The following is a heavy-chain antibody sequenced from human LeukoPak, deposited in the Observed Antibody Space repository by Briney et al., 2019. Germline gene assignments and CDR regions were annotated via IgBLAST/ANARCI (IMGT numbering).Heavy chain of an antibody. CDR2: INSDATTT. J-gene: IGHJ4*02. V-gene: IGHV3-74*01. D-gene: IGHD1-1*01. CDR1: GFTFSSYW. CDR3: ASVGTTGLD. Sequence: GGSLRLSCAASGFTFSSYWMHWVRQAPGKGLVWVSRINSDATTTSYADSVKGRFTVSRDNAKNTLYLQMNSLRAEDTAMYYCASVGTTGLDWGQGTLVTVSS.